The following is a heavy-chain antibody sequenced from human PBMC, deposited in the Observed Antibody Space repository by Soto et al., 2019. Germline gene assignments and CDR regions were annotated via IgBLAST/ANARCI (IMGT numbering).Heavy chain of an antibody. CDR1: GFTFSTYW. CDR2: INQDGSER. Sequence: EVQLVESGGGLVQPGESLRLPCAASGFTFSTYWMTWVRQPPGQGLEWVASINQDGSERYYVDTVRGRFTISRDNAKNSLYLQMNSLRAEDTAVYYCVCGGNFFVYWGQGTLVTVSP. CDR3: VCGGNFFVY. V-gene: IGHV3-7*01. D-gene: IGHD3-16*01. J-gene: IGHJ4*02.